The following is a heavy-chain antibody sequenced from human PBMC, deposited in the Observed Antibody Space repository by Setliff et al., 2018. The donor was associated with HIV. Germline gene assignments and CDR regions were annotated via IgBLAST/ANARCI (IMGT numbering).Heavy chain of an antibody. V-gene: IGHV4-34*01. CDR1: GGSLSGYH. Sequence: PSETLSLTCAVYGGSLSGYHWSWIRQSPEKGLEWIGEINHSGSTNYNPSLKSRVTMSVDTSKNQFSLNLTSVTAADTAVYYCARDRGSYNFWSGLARGDNWFDPWGQGTLVTVSS. CDR3: ARDRGSYNFWSGLARGDNWFDP. D-gene: IGHD3-3*01. J-gene: IGHJ5*02. CDR2: INHSGST.